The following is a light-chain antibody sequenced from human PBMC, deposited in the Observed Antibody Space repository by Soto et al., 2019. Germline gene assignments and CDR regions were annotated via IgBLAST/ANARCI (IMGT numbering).Light chain of an antibody. CDR3: QQSHDAPLT. CDR2: GAS. CDR1: QTIATH. J-gene: IGKJ5*01. Sequence: DIRLTQSPSSLSASVGDRVTIFCHTSQTIATHLNWFQQRPGRAPNLLIFGASNLQSGVPSRFSGSGSGTDFALTISNLQTEDFATYYCQQSHDAPLTFGQGTRLDIQ. V-gene: IGKV1-39*01.